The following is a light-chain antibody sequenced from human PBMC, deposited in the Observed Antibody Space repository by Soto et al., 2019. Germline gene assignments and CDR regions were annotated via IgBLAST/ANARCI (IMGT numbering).Light chain of an antibody. CDR1: QSLLHSNGYNY. J-gene: IGKJ4*01. V-gene: IGKV2-28*01. Sequence: DIVMTQSPLSLPVTPGEPASISCRSSQSLLHSNGYNYLDWYLQKPGQSPRLLIYWGSNRASGVPDRFSGSGSGTDFTLKISRVEAEDVGVYYCMQALQTPPTFGGGTKVEIK. CDR2: WGS. CDR3: MQALQTPPT.